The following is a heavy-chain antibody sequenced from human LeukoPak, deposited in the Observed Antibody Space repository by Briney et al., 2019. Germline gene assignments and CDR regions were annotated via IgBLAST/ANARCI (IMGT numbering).Heavy chain of an antibody. CDR3: ARGPGGYSNYMDV. J-gene: IGHJ6*03. D-gene: IGHD5-18*01. Sequence: AXVKVSCKASGYTFTSYYMHWVRQAPGQGVEWMGIIIPSGASTSYAQNFQGRVTMTRDTSTSTVYMELSSLRSEDTAVYYCARGPGGYSNYMDVWGKGTTVTVSS. CDR2: IIPSGAST. CDR1: GYTFTSYY. V-gene: IGHV1-46*01.